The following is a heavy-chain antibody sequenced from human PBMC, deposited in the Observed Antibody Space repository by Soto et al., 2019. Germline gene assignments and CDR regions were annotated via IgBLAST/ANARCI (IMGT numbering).Heavy chain of an antibody. CDR3: ARGVTRVTINP. D-gene: IGHD3-10*01. CDR2: VYYSGST. V-gene: IGHV4-31*11. Sequence: QVQLQESGPRLVKPSQTLSLTCAVSGGSISSGGYFWNWIRQHPGKGLEWIGYVYYSGSTYYNPSLKSRVTISVDTSKNQFSLKMSSVTAADTAVYYCARGVTRVTINPWGQGTLVAVSS. J-gene: IGHJ5*02. CDR1: GGSISSGGYF.